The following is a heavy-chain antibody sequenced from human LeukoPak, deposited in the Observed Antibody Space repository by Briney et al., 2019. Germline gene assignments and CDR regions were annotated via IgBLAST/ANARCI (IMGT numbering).Heavy chain of an antibody. D-gene: IGHD3-22*01. CDR2: IIPIFGTA. CDR1: GGTFSSYA. J-gene: IGHJ4*02. CDR3: ATPKDYYDSSGYYPFDY. V-gene: IGHV1-69*05. Sequence: GASVKVSCKASGGTFSSYAISWVRQAPGQGLEWMGGIIPIFGTANYAQKFQGRVTITTDESTSTAYMELSSLRSEDTAVYYCATPKDYYDSSGYYPFDYWGQGTLVTVSS.